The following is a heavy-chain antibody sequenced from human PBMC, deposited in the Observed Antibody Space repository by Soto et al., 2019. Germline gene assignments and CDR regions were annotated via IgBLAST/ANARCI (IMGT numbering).Heavy chain of an antibody. CDR3: ARVDYDILTGYHYFDY. CDR1: GDSISSYY. J-gene: IGHJ4*02. V-gene: IGHV4-59*01. D-gene: IGHD3-9*01. CDR2: IYYSGST. Sequence: SETLSLTCTVSGDSISSYYWSWLRQPPGKGLEWIGYIYYSGSTNYNPSLKSRVTISVDTSKNQFSLKLSSVTAADTAVYYCARVDYDILTGYHYFDYWGQGTLVTVS.